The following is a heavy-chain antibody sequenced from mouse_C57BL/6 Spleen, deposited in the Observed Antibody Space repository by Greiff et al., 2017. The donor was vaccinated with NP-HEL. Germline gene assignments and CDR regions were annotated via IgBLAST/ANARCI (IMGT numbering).Heavy chain of an antibody. CDR3: ARDGASYWYFDV. V-gene: IGHV5-4*01. J-gene: IGHJ1*03. CDR1: GFTFSSYA. Sequence: EVMLVESGGGLVKPGGSLKLSCAASGFTFSSYAMSWVRQTPVQRLEWVATISAGGSYTYYPDNVKGRFTISRDNSSNTLYLQLSHLTSEDTAMDYCARDGASYWYFDVWGTGTTVTVSS. CDR2: ISAGGSYT.